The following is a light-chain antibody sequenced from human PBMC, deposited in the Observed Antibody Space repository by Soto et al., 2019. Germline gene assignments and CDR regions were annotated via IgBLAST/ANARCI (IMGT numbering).Light chain of an antibody. CDR3: QKRSNWPPLFT. CDR1: QSVSSY. V-gene: IGKV3-11*01. CDR2: DAS. J-gene: IGKJ3*01. Sequence: EIVLTQSPATLSLSPGERATLSCRASQSVSSYLAWYQQKPGQAPRLLIYDASNRATGIPARFSGSGSVTDFPLAISSLEPEDFAVYYCQKRSNWPPLFTFGPATKVDIK.